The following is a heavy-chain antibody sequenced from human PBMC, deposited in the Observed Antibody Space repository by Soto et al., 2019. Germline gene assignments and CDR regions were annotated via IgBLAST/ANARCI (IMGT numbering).Heavy chain of an antibody. CDR2: MNPNSGNT. V-gene: IGHV1-8*01. J-gene: IGHJ5*02. CDR1: GYTFTSYD. D-gene: IGHD3-3*01. CDR3: ARASYYDFWSGYVNWFDP. Sequence: ASVKVSCKASGYTFTSYDINWVRQATGQGLEWMGWMNPNSGNTGYAQKFQGRVIMTRNTSISTAYMELSSLRSEDTAVYYCARASYYDFWSGYVNWFDPWGQGTLVTVSS.